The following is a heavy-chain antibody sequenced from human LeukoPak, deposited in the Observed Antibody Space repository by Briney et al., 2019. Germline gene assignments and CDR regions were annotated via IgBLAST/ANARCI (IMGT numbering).Heavy chain of an antibody. J-gene: IGHJ2*01. CDR2: ISSSSSTI. D-gene: IGHD2-2*01. CDR3: ARYPFVVVPAANFWYFDL. V-gene: IGHV3-48*04. CDR1: GFTFSSYS. Sequence: GGSLRLSCAAPGFTFSSYSMNWVRQAPGKGLEWVSYISSSSSTIYYADSVKGRFTISRDNAKNSLYLQMNSLRAEDTAVYYCARYPFVVVPAANFWYFDLWGRGTLVTVSS.